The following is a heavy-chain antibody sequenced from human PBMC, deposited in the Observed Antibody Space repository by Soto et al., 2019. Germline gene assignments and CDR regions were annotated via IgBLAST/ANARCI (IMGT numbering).Heavy chain of an antibody. CDR1: GGSISSGGYY. CDR2: IYYSGST. CDR3: ASDYGGNPGYFQH. J-gene: IGHJ1*01. Sequence: QVQLQESGPGLVKPSQTLSLTCTVSGGSISSGGYYWSWIRQHPGKGLEWLGYIYYSGSTYYNPSLKSRVTIAVDTSKNQSSLKLSSVTAADTAVYYCASDYGGNPGYFQHWGQGTLVTVSS. V-gene: IGHV4-31*03. D-gene: IGHD4-17*01.